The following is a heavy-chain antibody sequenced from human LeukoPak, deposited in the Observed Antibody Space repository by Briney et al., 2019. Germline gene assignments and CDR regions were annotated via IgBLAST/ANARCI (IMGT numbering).Heavy chain of an antibody. CDR3: ARSSIFGVVIDY. D-gene: IGHD3-3*01. J-gene: IGHJ4*02. Sequence: GGSLRLSCAASGFTFSDYYMSWIRQAPGKGLEWVSYISSSGSTIYYADSVKGRFTISRDNAKNSLYLQMNSLGAEDTAVYYCARSSIFGVVIDYWGQGTLVTVSS. CDR2: ISSSGSTI. V-gene: IGHV3-11*01. CDR1: GFTFSDYY.